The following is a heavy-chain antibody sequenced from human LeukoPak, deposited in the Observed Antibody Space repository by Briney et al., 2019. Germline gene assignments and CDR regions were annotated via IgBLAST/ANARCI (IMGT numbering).Heavy chain of an antibody. CDR3: ARGYDSSGYYLPYFDY. Sequence: ASVKVSCKASGYTFTSYGISWVRQAPGQGLEWMGWISAYNGNTNYAQKLQGRVTMTTDTSTSTAYMGLRSLRSDDTAVYYCARGYDSSGYYLPYFDYWGQGTLVTVSS. CDR2: ISAYNGNT. J-gene: IGHJ4*02. CDR1: GYTFTSYG. V-gene: IGHV1-18*01. D-gene: IGHD3-22*01.